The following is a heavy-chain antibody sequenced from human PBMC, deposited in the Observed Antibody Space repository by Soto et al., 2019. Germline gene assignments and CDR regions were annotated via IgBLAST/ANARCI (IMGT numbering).Heavy chain of an antibody. J-gene: IGHJ3*02. D-gene: IGHD3-22*01. Sequence: QVQLVESGGGLVKPGGSLRLSCAASGFTFSDDYMSWIRQAPGKGLEWVSYISGSGSIIYYADSVKGRFTNSRDNAKNSLYLQMNSLRAEDTAVYYCARDGDYYDSSGYFLRDAFDIWGQGTMVTVSS. CDR2: ISGSGSII. V-gene: IGHV3-11*01. CDR3: ARDGDYYDSSGYFLRDAFDI. CDR1: GFTFSDDY.